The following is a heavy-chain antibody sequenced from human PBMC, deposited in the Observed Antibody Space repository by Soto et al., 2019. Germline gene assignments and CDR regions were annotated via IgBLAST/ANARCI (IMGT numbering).Heavy chain of an antibody. J-gene: IGHJ4*02. D-gene: IGHD3-22*01. V-gene: IGHV3-30*18. CDR1: GFTFSSYG. CDR3: EKKKSGYYPFDD. Sequence: GVSLRLSCAASGFTFSSYGMHWVRQAPGKGLEWVAVISYDGSNKYYADSVKGRFTISRDNSKNTLYLQMNSLRAEDTAVYYCEKKKSGYYPFDDWGQGTLVTVS. CDR2: ISYDGSNK.